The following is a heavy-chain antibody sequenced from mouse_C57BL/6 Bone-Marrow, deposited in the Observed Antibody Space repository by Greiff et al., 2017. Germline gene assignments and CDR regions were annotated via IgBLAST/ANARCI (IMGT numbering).Heavy chain of an antibody. V-gene: IGHV3-6*01. J-gene: IGHJ1*03. Sequence: DVKLQESGPGLVKPSKSLSLTCSVTGYSITSGYYWNWIRQFPGNKLEWMGYISYDGSNNYNPSLKNRISITRDTSKNQFFLKLNSVTTEDTATYYCARDDYDYWYFDVWGTGTTVTVSS. D-gene: IGHD2-4*01. CDR3: ARDDYDYWYFDV. CDR2: ISYDGSN. CDR1: GYSITSGYY.